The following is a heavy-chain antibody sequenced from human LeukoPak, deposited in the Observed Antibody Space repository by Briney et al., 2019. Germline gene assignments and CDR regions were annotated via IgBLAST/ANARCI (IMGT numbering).Heavy chain of an antibody. CDR1: GYTFTNYG. CDR2: SAYNGNT. Sequence: ASVKVSCRATGYTFTNYGFNWVRQAPGQGLEWMGNSAYNGNTNYAQKFQDRVTVTTDTSTSTAYMELRSLISDDTAVYYCARYNSMFRGVTTSDYWGQGTLVTVSS. J-gene: IGHJ4*02. V-gene: IGHV1-18*01. CDR3: ARYNSMFRGVTTSDY. D-gene: IGHD3-10*01.